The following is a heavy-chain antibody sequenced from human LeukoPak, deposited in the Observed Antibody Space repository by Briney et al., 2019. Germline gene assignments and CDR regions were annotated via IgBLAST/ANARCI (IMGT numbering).Heavy chain of an antibody. J-gene: IGHJ4*02. D-gene: IGHD1-26*01. CDR3: AREIGGGHHYFEH. Sequence: PGGSLRLSCAASEFTFSSYAMHWVRQAPGKGLEWVALVSYDGSDKYYADSVKGRFTISRDNPKNTLYLQMNSLRVEDTATYYCAREIGGGHHYFEHWGQGTVVTVSS. V-gene: IGHV3-30*03. CDR2: VSYDGSDK. CDR1: EFTFSSYA.